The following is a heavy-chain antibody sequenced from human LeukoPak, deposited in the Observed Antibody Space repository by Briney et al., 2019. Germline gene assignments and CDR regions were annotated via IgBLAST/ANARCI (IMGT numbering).Heavy chain of an antibody. J-gene: IGHJ4*02. CDR3: ARVRALSYYDSSGDLYYFDY. Sequence: SETLSLTCTVSGVSISRYYWTWIRQPPGKGLEWIGYIYYSGSTNYNPSLKSRVTISVDMSKNQFSLKLSSVTAADTAVYYCARVRALSYYDSSGDLYYFDYWGQGTLVTVSS. CDR2: IYYSGST. CDR1: GVSISRYY. V-gene: IGHV4-59*01. D-gene: IGHD3-22*01.